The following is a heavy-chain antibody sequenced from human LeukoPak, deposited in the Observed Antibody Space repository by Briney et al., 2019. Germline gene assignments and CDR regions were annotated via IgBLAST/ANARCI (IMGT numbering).Heavy chain of an antibody. V-gene: IGHV1-18*01. J-gene: IGHJ4*02. CDR3: ARLILGVASAGFDY. CDR2: ISPYNGDT. Sequence: ASVKVSCKASHYTFTSYGISWVRQAPGQGLEWPGWISPYNGDTRSAQMLQGRVSMATDTSTSTAYMELRSLRSDDTAVYYCARLILGVASAGFDYWGQGTLVTVSS. CDR1: HYTFTSYG. D-gene: IGHD6-13*01.